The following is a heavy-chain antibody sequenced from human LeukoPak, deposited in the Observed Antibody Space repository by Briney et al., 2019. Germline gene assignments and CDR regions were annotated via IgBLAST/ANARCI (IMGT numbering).Heavy chain of an antibody. Sequence: PGGSLRLSCTGSGFTFSSYAMTWVRQAPGKGLEWVSTISGSGDARYYADSVKGRFTISRDNPINTLYLQMSSLRAEDTALYYCAKERFRALDPWGQGILVSVAS. CDR2: ISGSGDAR. J-gene: IGHJ5*02. D-gene: IGHD3-3*01. V-gene: IGHV3-23*01. CDR1: GFTFSSYA. CDR3: AKERFRALDP.